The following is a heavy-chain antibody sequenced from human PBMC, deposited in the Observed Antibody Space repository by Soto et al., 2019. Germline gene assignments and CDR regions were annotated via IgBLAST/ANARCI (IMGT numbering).Heavy chain of an antibody. CDR1: GGSISSGGYY. V-gene: IGHV4-31*03. CDR2: IYYSGST. J-gene: IGHJ6*02. D-gene: IGHD1-26*01. Sequence: KPSETLSLTCTVSGGSISSGGYYWSWIRQHPGKGLEWIGYIYYSGSTYYNPSLKSRVTISVDTSKNQFSLKLSSVTAADTAVYYCARERGSYGYYYGMDVWGQGTTVTVSS. CDR3: ARERGSYGYYYGMDV.